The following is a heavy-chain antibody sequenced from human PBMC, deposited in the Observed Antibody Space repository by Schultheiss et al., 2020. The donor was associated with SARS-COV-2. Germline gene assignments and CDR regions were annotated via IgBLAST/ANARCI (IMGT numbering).Heavy chain of an antibody. V-gene: IGHV3-7*03. J-gene: IGHJ4*02. D-gene: IGHD5-24*01. CDR1: GFNLRNYW. CDR3: VKEGEEMGTS. CDR2: IKQDGSVE. Sequence: GESLKISCAASGFNLRNYWMDWVRQAPGKGLQWVANIKQDGSVEHYVDSVRGRFFISRDNAKNSLDLQMNNLRVDDTAVYYCVKEGEEMGTSWGQGTLVTVSS.